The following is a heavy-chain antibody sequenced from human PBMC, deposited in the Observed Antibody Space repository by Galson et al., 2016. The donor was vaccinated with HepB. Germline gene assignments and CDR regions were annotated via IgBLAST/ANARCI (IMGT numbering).Heavy chain of an antibody. V-gene: IGHV3-21*01. CDR3: ARGGVPVAFDI. CDR2: ITSRNDYI. Sequence: SLRLSCAASGFTFTSYTMNWVRQAPGKGLEWVSSITSRNDYIFYAHSMQGRFTVSRDNAKNSLYLQMNSLRVEDTAVYYCARGGVPVAFDIWGQGTIVTVSS. D-gene: IGHD2-8*01. J-gene: IGHJ3*02. CDR1: GFTFTSYT.